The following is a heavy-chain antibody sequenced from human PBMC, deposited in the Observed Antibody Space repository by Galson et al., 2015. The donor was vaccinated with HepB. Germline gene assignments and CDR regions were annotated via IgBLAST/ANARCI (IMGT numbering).Heavy chain of an antibody. CDR3: ARVSFGELTSTGGHRDY. V-gene: IGHV3-48*02. D-gene: IGHD3-10*01. CDR1: GFIFSSDS. J-gene: IGHJ4*02. Sequence: SLRLSCAASGFIFSSDSMNWVRQAPGKGLEWVSYISSSSSTIYYVDSVKGRFTISRDNAKNSLYLQMNSLRDEDTAVYYCARVSFGELTSTGGHRDYWGQGTLVTVSS. CDR2: ISSSSSTI.